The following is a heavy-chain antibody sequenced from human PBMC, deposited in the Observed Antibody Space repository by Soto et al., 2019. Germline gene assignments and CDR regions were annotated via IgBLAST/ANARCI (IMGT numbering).Heavy chain of an antibody. CDR3: AKDRARHIVVVTAILDY. V-gene: IGHV3-30*18. Sequence: QVQLVESGGGVVQPGRSLRLSCAASGFTFISYGMHGFRQAPGKGLEWGAVISYDGSNKYYADSVKGRFTISRDNSKNTLYLQMNSLRAEDTAVYYCAKDRARHIVVVTAILDYWGQGTLVTVSS. D-gene: IGHD2-21*02. CDR1: GFTFISYG. CDR2: ISYDGSNK. J-gene: IGHJ4*02.